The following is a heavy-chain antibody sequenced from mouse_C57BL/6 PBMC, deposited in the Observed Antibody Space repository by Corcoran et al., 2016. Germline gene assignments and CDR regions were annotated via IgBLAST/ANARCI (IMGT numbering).Heavy chain of an antibody. CDR2: IYPGSGST. Sequence: QIQQHQPGAELVKTEASMRMSCKASGYMFTSYWITWVKQRHGPGLEVIGDIYPGSGSTNYNEKFKSKATLTVDTSSSTAYMQLSSLTSEDSAVYYCAREETAQATCAYWGQGSLVTVSA. J-gene: IGHJ3*01. D-gene: IGHD3-2*02. CDR1: GYMFTSYW. V-gene: IGHV1-55*01. CDR3: AREETAQATCAY.